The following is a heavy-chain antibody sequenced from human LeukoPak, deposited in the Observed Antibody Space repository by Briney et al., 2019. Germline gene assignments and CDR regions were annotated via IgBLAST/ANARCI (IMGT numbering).Heavy chain of an antibody. Sequence: GGSLRLSCAASGFTFSDYYMSWIRQAPGKGLEWVSYISSSGSTIYYADSVKGRFTISRDNAKNSLYLQMNSLRAEDTAVYYCARDESGITMVRGPNPRPLDYYGMDVWGQGTTVTVSS. D-gene: IGHD3-10*01. J-gene: IGHJ6*02. CDR2: ISSSGSTI. CDR1: GFTFSDYY. CDR3: ARDESGITMVRGPNPRPLDYYGMDV. V-gene: IGHV3-11*04.